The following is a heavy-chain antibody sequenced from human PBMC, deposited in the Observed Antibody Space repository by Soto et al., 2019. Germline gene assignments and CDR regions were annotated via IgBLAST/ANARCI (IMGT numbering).Heavy chain of an antibody. V-gene: IGHV1-46*03. Sequence: QVQLVQSGAEVKKPGASVKASCKASGYTFTSYYMHWVRQAPGQGLEWMGLINPSGGSTSYAQKFHGRVTMTRDTSTSTVYMELSSLRSEDTAVYYCVRDRHSNSYYFDYWVEGTLVTVSS. D-gene: IGHD4-4*01. CDR1: GYTFTSYY. CDR3: VRDRHSNSYYFDY. CDR2: INPSGGST. J-gene: IGHJ4*02.